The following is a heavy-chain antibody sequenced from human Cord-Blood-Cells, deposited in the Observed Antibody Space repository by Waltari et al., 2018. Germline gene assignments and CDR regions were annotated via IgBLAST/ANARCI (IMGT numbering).Heavy chain of an antibody. CDR1: GFTFSTYA. V-gene: IGHV3-30*04. J-gene: IGHJ4*02. CDR3: ARGSGYSSANDY. D-gene: IGHD6-19*01. Sequence: QVQLVESGGGVVQPGRSLRLSCAASGFTFSTYAMHWVRQAPGKGLAWVAVISYNGTSQHHADSVKGRFTPSRDNSKNALYLQMNSLRAEAAAVYYCARGSGYSSANDYWGKGTLDTVSS. CDR2: ISYNGTSQ.